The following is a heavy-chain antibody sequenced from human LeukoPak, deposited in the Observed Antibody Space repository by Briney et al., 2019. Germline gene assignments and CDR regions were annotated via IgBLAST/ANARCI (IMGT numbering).Heavy chain of an antibody. V-gene: IGHV3-23*01. CDR2: ISDSGGST. CDR1: GFTFSSYA. CDR3: AKKILGGSYPEYYFDY. J-gene: IGHJ4*02. D-gene: IGHD1-26*01. Sequence: GGSLRLSCAASGFTFSSYAMSWVRQAPGKGLEWVSVISDSGGSTYYADSVKGRFTISRDNSKNTLYLQMNSPRVEDTAVYYCAKKILGGSYPEYYFDYWGQGTLVTVSS.